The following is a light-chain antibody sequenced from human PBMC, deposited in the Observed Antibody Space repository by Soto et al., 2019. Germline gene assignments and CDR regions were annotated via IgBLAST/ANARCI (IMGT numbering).Light chain of an antibody. CDR2: DVN. V-gene: IGLV2-14*03. J-gene: IGLJ1*01. Sequence: QSALTQPASVSGSPGQSITISCTGTSSDIGAYNYVSWYRQHPGKAPQLLIYDVNNRPSGVSHRFSGSKSGNTASLTISGLQAEDEADYYCSSYTSSSTPYVFGTGTKLTVL. CDR1: SSDIGAYNY. CDR3: SSYTSSSTPYV.